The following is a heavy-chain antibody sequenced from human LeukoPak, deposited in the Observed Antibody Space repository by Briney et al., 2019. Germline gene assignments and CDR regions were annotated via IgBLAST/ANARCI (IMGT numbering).Heavy chain of an antibody. Sequence: GGSLRLSCEASGFTFDTYAMSWVRQAPGKGLEWVANIKQDGSEKYYVDSVKGRFTISRDNAKNSLYLQMNSLRAEDTAVYYCARGRWLYNYYYFDYWGQGTLVTVSS. CDR1: GFTFDTYA. CDR2: IKQDGSEK. CDR3: ARGRWLYNYYYFDY. D-gene: IGHD3-22*01. V-gene: IGHV3-7*01. J-gene: IGHJ4*02.